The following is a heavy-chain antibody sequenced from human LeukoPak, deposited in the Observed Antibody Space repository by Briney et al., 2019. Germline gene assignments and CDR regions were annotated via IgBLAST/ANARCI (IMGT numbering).Heavy chain of an antibody. D-gene: IGHD6-6*01. J-gene: IGHJ4*02. Sequence: GESLKISCKGSGYSFTSYWIGWVRQMSGKGLEWMGIIYPGDSDTRYSPSFQGQVTISADKSISTAYLHWSGLKASDTAMYYCARHMRAYSSSYVDYWGQGTLVTVSS. CDR3: ARHMRAYSSSYVDY. CDR1: GYSFTSYW. CDR2: IYPGDSDT. V-gene: IGHV5-51*01.